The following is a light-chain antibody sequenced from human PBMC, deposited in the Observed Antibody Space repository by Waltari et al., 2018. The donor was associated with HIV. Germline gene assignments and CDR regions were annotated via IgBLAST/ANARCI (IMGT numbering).Light chain of an antibody. J-gene: IGKJ3*01. CDR3: QQYYTTPYT. V-gene: IGKV4-1*01. CDR2: WAS. CDR1: QSVLYSSNNKNY. Sequence: DIVMTQSPDSLAVSLGERATVNCKSSQSVLYSSNNKNYLAWYQQKPGKPPKLLIYWASTRESGVPDRFSGSGSGTDFTLTSSSLQAEDVAVYYCQQYYTTPYTFGPGTKVDIK.